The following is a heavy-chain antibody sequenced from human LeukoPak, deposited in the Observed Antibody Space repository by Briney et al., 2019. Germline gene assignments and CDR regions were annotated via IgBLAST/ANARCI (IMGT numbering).Heavy chain of an antibody. CDR3: ARRYYYHDSGTYSWYFDY. J-gene: IGHJ4*02. Sequence: GGSLRLSCAASGFTVSSNYMSWVHQAPGKGLEWVSVIYSDGSTYYADSMKGRFTISRDNSKNTLYLQMNSLRAEDTAVYYCARRYYYHDSGTYSWYFDYWGQGTLVTVSS. CDR1: GFTVSSNY. V-gene: IGHV3-53*01. D-gene: IGHD3-22*01. CDR2: IYSDGST.